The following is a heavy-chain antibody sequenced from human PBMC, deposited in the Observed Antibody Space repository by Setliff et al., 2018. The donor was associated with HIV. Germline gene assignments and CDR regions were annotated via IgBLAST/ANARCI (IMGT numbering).Heavy chain of an antibody. Sequence: SCAASGFTFSSYSMNWVRQAPGKGLEWVSYISSSSSTIYYADSVKGRFTISRDNSKDTVFLQMDSLRAEDTAIYYCAKGTKITTALYLAYWGQGTLVTVSS. D-gene: IGHD6-13*01. J-gene: IGHJ1*01. CDR1: GFTFSSYS. CDR2: ISSSSSTI. CDR3: AKGTKITTALYLAY. V-gene: IGHV3-48*04.